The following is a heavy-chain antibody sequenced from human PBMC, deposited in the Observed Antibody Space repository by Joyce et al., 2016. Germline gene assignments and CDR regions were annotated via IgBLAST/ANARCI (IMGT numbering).Heavy chain of an antibody. Sequence: EVQLVESGGGLVKPGGALRLSCVASGFTFSSYNMHWVRQAPGKGLEWVAPISTSSRSPTYIHYAGSVEGRFTISRDDAKNSLYLQMNTLRAEDTAVYYCTRPRIYDYGDVAYWGQGTLVTVSS. CDR3: TRPRIYDYGDVAY. CDR2: ISTSSRSPTYI. CDR1: GFTFSSYN. V-gene: IGHV3-21*01. J-gene: IGHJ4*02. D-gene: IGHD4-17*01.